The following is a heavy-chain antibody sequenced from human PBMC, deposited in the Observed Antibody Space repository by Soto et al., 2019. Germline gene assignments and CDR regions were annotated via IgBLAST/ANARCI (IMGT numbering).Heavy chain of an antibody. Sequence: GGSLRLSCAASGFTLSSYWMHWVRQAPGKGLVWVSRINSDGIITSYADSVKGRFTISRDNAKNTLYLQMNSLRAEDTGVYYCARDETDYSTYYYGMDVWGQGTAVTVSS. CDR2: INSDGIIT. CDR3: ARDETDYSTYYYGMDV. D-gene: IGHD4-4*01. CDR1: GFTLSSYW. J-gene: IGHJ6*02. V-gene: IGHV3-74*01.